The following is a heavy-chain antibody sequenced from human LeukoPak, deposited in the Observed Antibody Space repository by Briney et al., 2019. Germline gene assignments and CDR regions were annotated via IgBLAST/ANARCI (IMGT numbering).Heavy chain of an antibody. D-gene: IGHD3-16*02. CDR3: ARAYVWGSYLDY. CDR2: ISAYNGNT. J-gene: IGHJ4*02. V-gene: IGHV1-18*01. CDR1: GYTFTSYG. Sequence: ASVKVSCKASGYTFTSYGISWVRQAPGEGLEWMGWISAYNGNTNDAQKLQGKVTMTTDTSTSTAYMELRSLRSDDTAVYYCARAYVWGSYLDYWGQGTLVTVSS.